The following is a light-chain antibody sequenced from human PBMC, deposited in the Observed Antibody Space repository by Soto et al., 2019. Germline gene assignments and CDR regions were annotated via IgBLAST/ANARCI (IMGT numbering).Light chain of an antibody. V-gene: IGLV2-14*01. Sequence: QLVLTQPASVSGSPGQSITISCTGTSSDVGGYSYVSWYQQHPGKTPKLMIYEVSNRPSGVSHRFSGSKSGNTASLTISGLQTEDEADYYCAAWDDTLNGPVFGGGTKVTVL. CDR3: AAWDDTLNGPV. J-gene: IGLJ3*02. CDR1: SSDVGGYSY. CDR2: EVS.